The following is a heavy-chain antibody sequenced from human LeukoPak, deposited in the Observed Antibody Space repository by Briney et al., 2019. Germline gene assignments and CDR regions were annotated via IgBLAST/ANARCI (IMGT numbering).Heavy chain of an antibody. CDR2: ISSNGGST. V-gene: IGHV3-64D*09. CDR1: GFTFSSYA. CDR3: VKGEAGYDFWSGYYDY. Sequence: PGRSLRLSCAASGFTFSSYAMHWVRQAPGKGLEYVSAISSNGGSTYYADSVKGRFTISRDNSKNTLYLQMSSLRAEDTAVYYCVKGEAGYDFWSGYYDYWGQRALVTVSS. D-gene: IGHD3-3*01. J-gene: IGHJ4*02.